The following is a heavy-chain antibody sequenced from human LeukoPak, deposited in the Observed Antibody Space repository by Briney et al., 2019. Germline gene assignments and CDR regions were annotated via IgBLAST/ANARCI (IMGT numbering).Heavy chain of an antibody. J-gene: IGHJ1*01. CDR3: ASSLFSYRFDFQH. CDR1: GGSFSGYY. V-gene: IGHV4-34*01. CDR2: INHSGST. D-gene: IGHD1-26*01. Sequence: SETLSLTCAVYGGSFSGYYWSWIRQPPGKGLEWIGEINHSGSTNYNPSLKSRVTISVDTSKNQFSLKLSSVTAADTAVYYCASSLFSYRFDFQHWGQGTLVTVSS.